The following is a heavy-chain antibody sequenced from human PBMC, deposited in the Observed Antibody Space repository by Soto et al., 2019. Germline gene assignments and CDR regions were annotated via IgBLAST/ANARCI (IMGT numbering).Heavy chain of an antibody. D-gene: IGHD5-18*01. J-gene: IGHJ5*02. CDR3: ARGAGFSYASTWFDI. CDR1: GASISGGTYY. CDR2: IYYTGST. Sequence: SETLSLTCTVSGASISGGTYYLTWIRQAPGKGLEWVGHIYYTGSTNYNPALNDRVTISVDTSKNHLSLQLTSVAAADTAVYYCARGAGFSYASTWFDIWGQGTLVTVSS. V-gene: IGHV4-61*03.